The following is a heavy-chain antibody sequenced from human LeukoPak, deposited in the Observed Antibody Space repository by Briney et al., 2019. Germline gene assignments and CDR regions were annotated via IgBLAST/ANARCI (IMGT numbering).Heavy chain of an antibody. J-gene: IGHJ4*02. D-gene: IGHD3-3*01. CDR1: GGSFSGYY. V-gene: IGHV4-34*01. CDR3: ARGPQRFLEWSKYYFDY. Sequence: KPSETLSLTCAVYGGSFSGYYWSWIRQPPGKGLEWIGEINHSGSTNYNPSLKSRVTISVDTSKNQFSLKLSSVTAADTAVYYCARGPQRFLEWSKYYFDYWGQGTLVTVSS. CDR2: INHSGST.